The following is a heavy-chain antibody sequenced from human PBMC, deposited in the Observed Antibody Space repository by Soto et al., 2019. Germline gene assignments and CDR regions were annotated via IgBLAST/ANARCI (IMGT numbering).Heavy chain of an antibody. CDR3: AREAPIAVARAADY. CDR2: INHSGST. CDR1: GVSFSGYY. D-gene: IGHD6-19*01. J-gene: IGHJ4*02. V-gene: IGHV4-34*01. Sequence: SETLSLTCAVYGVSFSGYYWSWIRQPPGKGLEWIGEINHSGSTNYNPSLKSRVTISVDTSKNQFSLKLSSVTAADTAVYYCAREAPIAVARAADYWGQGTLVTVSS.